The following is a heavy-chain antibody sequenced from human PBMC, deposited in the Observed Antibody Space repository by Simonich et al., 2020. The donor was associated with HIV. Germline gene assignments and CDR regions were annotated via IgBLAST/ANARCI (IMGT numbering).Heavy chain of an antibody. CDR2: MNPNSGNT. J-gene: IGHJ4*02. V-gene: IGHV1-8*03. D-gene: IGHD3-22*01. CDR1: GYTFTNYD. CDR3: ARDYYYYDSSGYFLFDY. Sequence: QVQLVQSGAEVKKPGASVKVSCKASGYTFTNYDINWVRQANGKGFEWMGWMNPNSGNTGYAQKFQGRVTITRNTSISTAYMELSSLRSEDTAVYYCARDYYYYDSSGYFLFDYWGQGTLVTVSS.